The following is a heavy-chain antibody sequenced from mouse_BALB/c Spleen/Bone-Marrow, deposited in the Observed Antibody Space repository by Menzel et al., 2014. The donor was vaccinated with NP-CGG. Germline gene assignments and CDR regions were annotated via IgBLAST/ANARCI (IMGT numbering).Heavy chain of an antibody. CDR1: GYTFTEYT. Sequence: VHVKQSGPELVKPGASVKISCKTSGYTFTEYTMHWVKQSHGKSLEWIGGINPNNGGTIYNQKFKGKATLTVDKSSSTAYMELRSLTSEDSPVYYCARKDYGYNYVMDYWGQGTSVTVSS. CDR3: ARKDYGYNYVMDY. J-gene: IGHJ4*01. CDR2: INPNNGGT. V-gene: IGHV1-18*01. D-gene: IGHD1-2*01.